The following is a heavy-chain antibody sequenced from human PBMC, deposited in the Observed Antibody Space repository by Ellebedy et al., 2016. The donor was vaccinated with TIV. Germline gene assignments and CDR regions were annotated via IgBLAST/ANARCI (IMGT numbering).Heavy chain of an antibody. CDR1: VPSTTGYH. D-gene: IGHD3-10*01. CDR3: ARGSMVRGLAG. Sequence: SETLSLTXEIDVPSTTGYHWAWVRQPQGKGLEWIGDVHHRGGNRYISSLKSRVTISLDTSKKQFSLNITSVTAADTALYFCARGSMVRGLAGWGQGTLVTVSS. V-gene: IGHV4-34*01. J-gene: IGHJ4*02. CDR2: VHHRGGN.